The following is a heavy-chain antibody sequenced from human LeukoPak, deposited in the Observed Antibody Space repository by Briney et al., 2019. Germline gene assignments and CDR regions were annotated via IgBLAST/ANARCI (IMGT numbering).Heavy chain of an antibody. CDR1: GYTFTSYA. D-gene: IGHD6-6*01. Sequence: ASVKVSCKASGYTFTSYAMHWVRQALGQRLEWMGWINAGNGNTKYSQKFQGRVTITRDTSASTAYMELSSLRSEDTAVYYCARDIAATFDAFDIWGQGTMVTVSS. J-gene: IGHJ3*02. CDR2: INAGNGNT. CDR3: ARDIAATFDAFDI. V-gene: IGHV1-3*01.